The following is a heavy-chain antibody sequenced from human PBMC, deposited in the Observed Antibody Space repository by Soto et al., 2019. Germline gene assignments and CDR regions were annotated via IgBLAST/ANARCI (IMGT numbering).Heavy chain of an antibody. CDR2: IGTRSGTI. CDR1: GFNFNDYS. CDR3: VRDHYYTFDY. V-gene: IGHV3-48*01. D-gene: IGHD3-10*01. J-gene: IGHJ4*02. Sequence: PGGSLRLSCAASGFNFNDYSVNWVRQAPGKGLEWISYIGTRSGTIYYADSVKGRFTISRDNARNSLYLQMNSLRVEDTAVYYCVRDHYYTFDYWGQGALVTVSS.